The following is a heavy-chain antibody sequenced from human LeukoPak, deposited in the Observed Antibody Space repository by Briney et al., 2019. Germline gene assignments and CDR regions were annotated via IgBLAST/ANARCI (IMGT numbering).Heavy chain of an antibody. CDR3: VRGPYGASISKWFDP. D-gene: IGHD4/OR15-4a*01. CDR1: GGSFSGYY. Sequence: SETLSLTCAVYGGSFSGYYWSWIRQPPGKGLEWIGEINHSGSTNYNPSLKSRVTISVDTSKNQFSLKLSSMTTADTAVYYCVRGPYGASISKWFDPWGQGTQVIVSP. CDR2: INHSGST. V-gene: IGHV4-34*01. J-gene: IGHJ5*02.